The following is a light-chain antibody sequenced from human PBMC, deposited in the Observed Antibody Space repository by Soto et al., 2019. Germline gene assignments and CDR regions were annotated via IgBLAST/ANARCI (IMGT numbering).Light chain of an antibody. J-gene: IGLJ1*01. CDR2: DVS. V-gene: IGLV2-14*01. Sequence: QSALTQPASVSGSPGQSITISCTGTSSDVGGYNYVSWYQQHPGKAPKLMIYDVSNRTSGVSNRFPGSKSGNTASLTISGLQAEDEADYYCSSYTSSSTYVFGTGTKVTVL. CDR3: SSYTSSSTYV. CDR1: SSDVGGYNY.